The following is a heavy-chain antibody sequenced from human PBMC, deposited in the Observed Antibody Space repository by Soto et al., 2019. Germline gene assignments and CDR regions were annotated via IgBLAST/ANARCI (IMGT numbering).Heavy chain of an antibody. CDR2: IYYSGST. CDR3: ARGLITGSQYSGGWYYFDS. CDR1: GGSISSSSYY. Sequence: SETLSLTCTVSGGSISSSSYYWGWIRQPPGKGLEWIGSIYYSGSTYYNPSLKSRVTISVDTSKNQFSLKLSSVTAADTAVYYCARGLITGSQYSGGWYYFDSWGQGTQVTAPQ. D-gene: IGHD1-26*01. V-gene: IGHV4-39*01. J-gene: IGHJ4*02.